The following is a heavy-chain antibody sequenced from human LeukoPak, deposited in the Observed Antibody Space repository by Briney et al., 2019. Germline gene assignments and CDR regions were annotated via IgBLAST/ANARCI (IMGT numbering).Heavy chain of an antibody. CDR2: ISYDGSNK. D-gene: IGHD4/OR15-4a*01. CDR1: GFTFSSYA. Sequence: GGSLRLSCAASGFTFSSYAMHWVRQAPGKGLEWVAVISYDGSNKYYADSVKGRFTISRDNSKNTLYLQMNSLRAEDTAVYYCARELRRAHYFDYWGQGTLVTVSS. CDR3: ARELRRAHYFDY. V-gene: IGHV3-30-3*01. J-gene: IGHJ4*02.